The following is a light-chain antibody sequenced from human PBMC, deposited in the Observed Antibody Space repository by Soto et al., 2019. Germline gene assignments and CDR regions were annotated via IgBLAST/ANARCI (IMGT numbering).Light chain of an antibody. Sequence: EIMATHPTGTQSVVKGERATLPGRASQSVSSRSLAWYQQKPGQPPRLLIFDASNRAADIPDRFSGSGSGTDFTVTLYRLAREAFLVYFCQPRSNLPPSFG. V-gene: IGKV3D-20*02. CDR2: DAS. CDR3: QPRSNLPPS. J-gene: IGKJ5*01. CDR1: QSVSSRS.